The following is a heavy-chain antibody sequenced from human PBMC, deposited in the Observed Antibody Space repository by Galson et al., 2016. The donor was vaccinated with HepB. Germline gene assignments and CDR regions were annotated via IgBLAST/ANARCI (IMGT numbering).Heavy chain of an antibody. CDR3: ARETPIVGASYDY. CDR1: GFTFSEYY. J-gene: IGHJ4*02. D-gene: IGHD1-26*01. Sequence: SLRLSCAASGFTFSEYYMSWIRQAPGKGLELVSYITNSGSAIYNAAFVKGRFTISRGDAKNSLYLQMNSLRVEDTAVYYCARETPIVGASYDYWGQGTLVTVSS. V-gene: IGHV3-11*01. CDR2: ITNSGSAI.